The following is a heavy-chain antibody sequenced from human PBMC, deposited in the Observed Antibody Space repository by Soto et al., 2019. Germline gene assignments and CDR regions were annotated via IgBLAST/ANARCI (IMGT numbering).Heavy chain of an antibody. CDR3: AGFKEGNIVGLRWLDP. CDR1: GASVSSTIYS. Sequence: KPSETLSLTCAVSGASVSSTIYSWSWIRQPPGKGLEWIGYIYHTGSTFYNPSLESRVTISVDISKNHFSLNLTSVTADDTAVYYCAGFKEGNIVGLRWLDPWGQGTRVTVSS. V-gene: IGHV4-30-2*01. J-gene: IGHJ5*02. D-gene: IGHD1-26*01. CDR2: IYHTGST.